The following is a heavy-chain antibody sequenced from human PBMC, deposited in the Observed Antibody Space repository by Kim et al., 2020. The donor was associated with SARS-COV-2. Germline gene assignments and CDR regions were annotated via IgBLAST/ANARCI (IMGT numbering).Heavy chain of an antibody. V-gene: IGHV3-21*01. CDR3: ASDSEVRGIICDLDY. Sequence: GGSLRLSCAATGFTFSSYSMNWVRQAPGKGLEWVSSISSISDYIYYADSVKGRFTISRDNAKNSLYLQMNSLRAEDTAVYYCASDSEVRGIICDLDYWGQGTLVTVSS. D-gene: IGHD3-10*01. J-gene: IGHJ4*02. CDR2: ISSISDYI. CDR1: GFTFSSYS.